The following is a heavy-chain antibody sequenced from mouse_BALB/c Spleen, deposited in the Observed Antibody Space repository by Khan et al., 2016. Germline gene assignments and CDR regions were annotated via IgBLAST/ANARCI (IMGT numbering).Heavy chain of an antibody. V-gene: IGHV5-4*02. CDR3: ERGGLRRGFDY. Sequence: EVELVESGGGLVKPGGSLKLSCAASGFTFSDYYMYWVRQTPEKRLEWVATISDGGSYTYYPDSVKGRFTISRDTATNHLYLQMSSLKSEDTAMXYCERGGLRRGFDYWGQGTLVTVSA. CDR2: ISDGGSYT. J-gene: IGHJ3*01. CDR1: GFTFSDYY. D-gene: IGHD2-4*01.